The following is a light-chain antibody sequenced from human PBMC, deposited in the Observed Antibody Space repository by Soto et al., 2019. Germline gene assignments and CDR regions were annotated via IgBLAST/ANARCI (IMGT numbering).Light chain of an antibody. J-gene: IGLJ3*02. CDR1: SYNVGKNL. V-gene: IGLV1-47*01. Sequence: QSVLTQPPSAPRTPRQRVTISCSGGSYNVGKNLVYWYQQRPGTAPKLIIFKNNQRPSGVPDRFSGSNSGSSASLAISGLRSEDEADYFCAAWDDSLSAWVFGGGTKVTVL. CDR3: AAWDDSLSAWV. CDR2: KNN.